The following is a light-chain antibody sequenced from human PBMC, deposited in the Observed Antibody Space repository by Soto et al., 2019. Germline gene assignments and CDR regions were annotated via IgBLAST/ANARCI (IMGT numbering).Light chain of an antibody. Sequence: QSVLTQPASVSGSPGQSITLSCTGSSSDVGNSNWLSWYQQHPGKAPKLMIFDVNKRPSGVSTRFSGSKSGNTASLTISGLQAEDEVDYNCSAHIRSTIVFGGGTKLTVL. CDR1: SSDVGNSNW. V-gene: IGLV2-14*01. J-gene: IGLJ2*01. CDR2: DVN. CDR3: SAHIRSTIV.